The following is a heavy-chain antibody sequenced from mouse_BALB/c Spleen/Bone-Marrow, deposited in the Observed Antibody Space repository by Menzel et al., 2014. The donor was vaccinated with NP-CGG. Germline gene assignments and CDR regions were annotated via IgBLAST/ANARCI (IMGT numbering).Heavy chain of an antibody. D-gene: IGHD2-1*01. CDR3: ARWDGNYIYAMDY. J-gene: IGHJ4*01. CDR2: IDPANGNT. Sequence: VQLKESGAELVKPGASVKLSCTASGFNIKDTYMYWVKQRPEQGQEWIGRIDPANGNTKYDPKLQGKATITADTSSNTAYLQLSSLTSEDTAVYYCARWDGNYIYAMDYCGQETSVTVSS. V-gene: IGHV14-3*02. CDR1: GFNIKDTY.